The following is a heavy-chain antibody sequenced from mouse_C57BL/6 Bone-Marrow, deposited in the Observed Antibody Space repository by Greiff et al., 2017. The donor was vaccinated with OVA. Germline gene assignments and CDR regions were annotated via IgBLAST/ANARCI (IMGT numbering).Heavy chain of an antibody. CDR3: ATTVVATRDWYFDV. D-gene: IGHD1-1*01. Sequence: QVQLQQPGAELVKPGASVKLSCKASGYTFTSYWMHWVKQRPGRGLEWIGRIDPNSGGTKYNEKFKSKATLTVDKPSSTAYMQLRSLTSEDSAVYYCATTVVATRDWYFDVWGTGTTVTVSS. V-gene: IGHV1-72*01. J-gene: IGHJ1*03. CDR1: GYTFTSYW. CDR2: IDPNSGGT.